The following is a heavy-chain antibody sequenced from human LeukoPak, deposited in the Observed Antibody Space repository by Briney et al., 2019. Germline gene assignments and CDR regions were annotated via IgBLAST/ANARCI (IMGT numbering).Heavy chain of an antibody. V-gene: IGHV3-33*08. CDR1: GFTFSDYY. J-gene: IGHJ4*02. Sequence: PGGSLRLSCAASGFTFSDYYMSWIRQAPGKGLEWVAVIWYDGSNKYYADSVKGRFTISRDNSKNTLYLQMNTLRAEDAAVYYCARDPGGVVYFDYWGQGTLVTVSS. CDR3: ARDPGGVVYFDY. D-gene: IGHD2-8*01. CDR2: IWYDGSNK.